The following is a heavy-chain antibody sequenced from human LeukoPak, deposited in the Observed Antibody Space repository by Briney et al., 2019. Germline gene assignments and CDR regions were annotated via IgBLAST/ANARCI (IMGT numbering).Heavy chain of an antibody. J-gene: IGHJ4*02. Sequence: SETLSLTCTVSGGSISSGGYYWSWIRQHPGKGLEWIGYIYYSGSTNYNPSLKSRVTISVDTSKNQFSLKLSSVTAADTAVYYCARRSIAARRTPTYYFDYWGQGTLVTVSS. CDR2: IYYSGST. CDR1: GGSISSGGYY. CDR3: ARRSIAARRTPTYYFDY. D-gene: IGHD6-6*01. V-gene: IGHV4-61*08.